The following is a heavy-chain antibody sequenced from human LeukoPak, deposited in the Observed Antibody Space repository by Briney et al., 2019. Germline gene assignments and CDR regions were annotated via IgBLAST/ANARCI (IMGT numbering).Heavy chain of an antibody. D-gene: IGHD2-21*02. V-gene: IGHV4-59*01. CDR1: GASITSYY. CDR3: ARDVGPLAYCGGDCYSAAFDI. Sequence: SETLSLTCAVSGASITSYYWTWIRQPPGKGLEWIGYIYHTGNIKYNPSLNSRVTISIDTSKNQFSLKLSSVTAADTAVYYCARDVGPLAYCGGDCYSAAFDIWGQGTMVTVSS. J-gene: IGHJ3*02. CDR2: IYHTGNI.